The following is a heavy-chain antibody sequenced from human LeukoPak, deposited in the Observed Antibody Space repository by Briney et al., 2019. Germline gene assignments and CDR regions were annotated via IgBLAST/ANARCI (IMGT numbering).Heavy chain of an antibody. D-gene: IGHD3-10*02. J-gene: IGHJ4*02. V-gene: IGHV3-30*12. CDR3: ARVLTYYYVFDY. CDR1: GFTFSAFG. CDR2: IPYDGSDK. Sequence: GGSLRLSCAASGFTFSAFGMHWVRQAPGKGLEWVTFIPYDGSDKYYADSVKGRFTISRDNAKNSLYLQMNSLRAEDTAVYYCARVLTYYYVFDYWGQGTLVTVSS.